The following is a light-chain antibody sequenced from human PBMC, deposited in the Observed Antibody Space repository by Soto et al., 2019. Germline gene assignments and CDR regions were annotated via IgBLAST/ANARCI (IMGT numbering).Light chain of an antibody. Sequence: DIQMTQSPSTLSASVGDSVTITRLASQSISSGLAWFQQKPGTAPKLLMYDASSLESGVPSRFSGSGSGTEFTLTISSLQPDDFATYYCQQYGTYLWTFGQGTKVDIK. CDR1: QSISSG. J-gene: IGKJ1*01. CDR2: DAS. CDR3: QQYGTYLWT. V-gene: IGKV1-5*01.